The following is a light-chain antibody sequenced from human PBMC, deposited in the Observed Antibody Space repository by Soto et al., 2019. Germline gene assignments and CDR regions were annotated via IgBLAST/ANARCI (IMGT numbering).Light chain of an antibody. J-gene: IGLJ1*01. Sequence: QSVLTQPPAASGTPGEMVTICCSGSTSNIGSNSVNWYQQLPGTAPKRLLYSSDRRPAGVPDRFSGSKSGTSATLGITGFQTGDEADYYCGSWDSSLHAYVFCSGTRV. CDR2: SSD. CDR3: GSWDSSLHAYV. V-gene: IGLV1-44*01. CDR1: TSNIGSNS.